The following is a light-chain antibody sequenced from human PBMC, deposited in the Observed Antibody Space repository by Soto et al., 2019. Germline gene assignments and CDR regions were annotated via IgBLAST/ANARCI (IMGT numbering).Light chain of an antibody. CDR1: QSISSY. V-gene: IGKV1-39*01. Sequence: DIQKTQSPSSLSASVGDKVTVTCRASQSISSYLNWYQQKPGKAPKLLIYAASSLQSAVPSRFSGSGSGTDFTLTISSLQPEDFATYYCQQSHSNPLTFGPGTKVDLK. J-gene: IGKJ3*01. CDR2: AAS. CDR3: QQSHSNPLT.